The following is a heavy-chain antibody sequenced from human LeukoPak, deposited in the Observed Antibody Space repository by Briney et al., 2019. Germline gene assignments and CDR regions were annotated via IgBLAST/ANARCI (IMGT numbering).Heavy chain of an antibody. CDR3: ARDPSNTSGWSPYFDY. D-gene: IGHD6-13*01. CDR2: ISAYNRDT. V-gene: IGHV1-18*04. CDR1: GYTYTNHG. Sequence: ASEKVSCKASGYTYTNHGITWVRQAPGQGLELAGWISAYNRDTRYAQSFQGRVTLITESSTYTAYMELRSLTSDDTAVYYCARDPSNTSGWSPYFDYWGQGTLVTVSA. J-gene: IGHJ4*02.